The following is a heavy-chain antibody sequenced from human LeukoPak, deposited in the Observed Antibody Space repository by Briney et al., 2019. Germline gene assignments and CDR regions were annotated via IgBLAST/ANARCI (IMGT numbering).Heavy chain of an antibody. J-gene: IGHJ3*02. CDR2: IYYSGST. CDR3: ARRRRIYGDYFVRAFDI. Sequence: SETLSLTCTVSGGSINSNSYYWGWIRQPPGKGLEWIGSIYYSGSTYYNPSLKSRVTISVDTSKNQFSLNVSSVTAADTSVYYCARRRRIYGDYFVRAFDIWGQGTMVTVSS. V-gene: IGHV4-39*01. D-gene: IGHD4-17*01. CDR1: GGSINSNSYY.